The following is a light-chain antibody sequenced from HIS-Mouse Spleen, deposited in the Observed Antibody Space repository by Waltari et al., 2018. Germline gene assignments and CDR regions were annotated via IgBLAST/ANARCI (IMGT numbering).Light chain of an antibody. CDR3: SSYTSSSTLRV. J-gene: IGLJ1*01. CDR2: EVS. CDR1: SSDVGGYNY. Sequence: QSALTQPASVSGSPGQSITISCTGTSSDVGGYNYVSWYQQHPGKAPKLMIYEVSNLPSGVSNRFSGSKSGNTASLTISGLQAEDEADYYCSSYTSSSTLRVFGTGTKVTVL. V-gene: IGLV2-14*01.